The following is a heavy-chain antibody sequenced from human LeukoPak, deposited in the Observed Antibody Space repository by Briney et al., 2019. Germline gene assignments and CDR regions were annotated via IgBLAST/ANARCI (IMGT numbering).Heavy chain of an antibody. D-gene: IGHD2-21*02. CDR2: INHSGST. J-gene: IGHJ4*02. Sequence: SETLSLTCAVYGGSFSGYYWSWIRQPPGKGLEWIGEINHSGSTNYNPSLKSRVTISVDTSKNQFSLKLSSVTAADTAVYYCARGGDWLFDYWGQGILVTVSS. CDR3: ARGGDWLFDY. CDR1: GGSFSGYY. V-gene: IGHV4-34*01.